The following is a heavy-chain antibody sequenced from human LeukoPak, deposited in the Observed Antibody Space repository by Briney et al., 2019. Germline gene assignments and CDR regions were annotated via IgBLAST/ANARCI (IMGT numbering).Heavy chain of an antibody. J-gene: IGHJ4*02. Sequence: PSETLSLTCSVSGGSISSSSYYWGWIRQPPGKGLEWMGNIYYSGSTDYNPSLKSRVTISVDTSKNQFSLKLSSVTAADTAVYYRARLSSGWLYYFDYWGQGTLVTVSS. CDR3: ARLSSGWLYYFDY. V-gene: IGHV4-39*07. CDR1: GGSISSSSYY. CDR2: IYYSGST. D-gene: IGHD6-19*01.